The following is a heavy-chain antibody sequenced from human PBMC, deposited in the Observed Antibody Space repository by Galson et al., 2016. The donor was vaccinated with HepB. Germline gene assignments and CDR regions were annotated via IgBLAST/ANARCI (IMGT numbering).Heavy chain of an antibody. CDR1: GFNVSGNY. D-gene: IGHD6-13*01. CDR2: IYRDDNT. CDR3: ARETAAAVNWFFDL. V-gene: IGHV3-53*01. J-gene: IGHJ2*01. Sequence: SLRLSCAASGFNVSGNYMTWFRQAPGKGRQWVSTIYRDDNTYYAATAKGRFTISRDLSKNTLFLQMNSLRAEDTAMYYCARETAAAVNWFFDLWGRGTLVTVSS.